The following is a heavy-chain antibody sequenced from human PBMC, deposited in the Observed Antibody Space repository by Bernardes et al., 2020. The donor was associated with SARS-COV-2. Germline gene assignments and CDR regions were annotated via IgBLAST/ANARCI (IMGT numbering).Heavy chain of an antibody. CDR2: IIPIFGTA. D-gene: IGHD6-13*01. CDR3: ARVSDSSSWQLYYYYGMDV. CDR1: GGTFSSYA. J-gene: IGHJ6*02. V-gene: IGHV1-69*13. Sequence: SVKVSCKASGGTFSSYAISWVRQAPGQGLEWMGGIIPIFGTANYAQKFQGRVTITADESTSTAYMELSSLRSEDTAVYYCARVSDSSSWQLYYYYGMDVWGQGTTVTVSS.